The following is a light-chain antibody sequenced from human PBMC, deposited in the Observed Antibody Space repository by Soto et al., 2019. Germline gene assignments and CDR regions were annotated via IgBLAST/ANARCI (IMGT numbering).Light chain of an antibody. CDR2: DIF. J-gene: IGKJ4*01. CDR3: QQYNSWPLT. V-gene: IGKV3D-15*01. Sequence: EIVMTQSPATLSVSPGERATLSCRASQSVGSDLAWYQQKPGQAPRIVIYDIFTRDTGVPTRISGSGSGTEFTLPLSRLQSEDFEVYYCQQYNSWPLTFGGGTKVDIK. CDR1: QSVGSD.